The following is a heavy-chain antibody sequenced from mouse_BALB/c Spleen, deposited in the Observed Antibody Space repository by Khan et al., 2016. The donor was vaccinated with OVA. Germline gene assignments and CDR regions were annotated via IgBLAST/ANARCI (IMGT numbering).Heavy chain of an antibody. V-gene: IGHV1-77*01. CDR3: ARGGYSAFAY. CDR2: IFPGSDTP. D-gene: IGHD2-14*01. J-gene: IGHJ3*01. Sequence: QVQLQQSGPELVKPGASLKVSCKASGYTFTDYIIGWVKQSTRQGLEWIGDIFPGSDTPYYNEKFKDRATLTADKSANTAYMQLSSLTSDASAVYFCARGGYSAFAYWAQGTLVTVSA. CDR1: GYTFTDYI.